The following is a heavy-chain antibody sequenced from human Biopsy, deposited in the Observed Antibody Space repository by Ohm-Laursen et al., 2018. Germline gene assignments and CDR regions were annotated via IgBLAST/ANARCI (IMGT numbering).Heavy chain of an antibody. CDR1: GASVKTSGYF. D-gene: IGHD3-9*01. CDR2: ISYNERT. CDR3: VREPKTGTAEAWYFDL. J-gene: IGHJ2*01. V-gene: IGHV4-31*03. Sequence: TLSLTCSVSGASVKTSGYFWAWIRQRPGKGLEWIGYISYNERTHYNSSLTNRLAISFDTSNNRISLQLRSVSIADTAVYYCVREPKTGTAEAWYFDLWGRGSPVTVPS.